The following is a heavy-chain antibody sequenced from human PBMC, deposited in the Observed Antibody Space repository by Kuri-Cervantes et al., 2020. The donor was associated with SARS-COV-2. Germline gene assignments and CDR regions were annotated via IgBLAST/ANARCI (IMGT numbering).Heavy chain of an antibody. V-gene: IGHV4-4*02. CDR3: ARLWFRESPDAFDI. Sequence: GSLRLSCAVSGGSISSSNWWSWVRQPPGKGLEWIGEIYHSGSTNYNPSLKGRVTISVDTSKNQFSLKLSSVTAADTAVYYCARLWFRESPDAFDIWGQGTMVTVSS. CDR2: IYHSGST. J-gene: IGHJ3*02. CDR1: GGSISSSNW. D-gene: IGHD3-10*01.